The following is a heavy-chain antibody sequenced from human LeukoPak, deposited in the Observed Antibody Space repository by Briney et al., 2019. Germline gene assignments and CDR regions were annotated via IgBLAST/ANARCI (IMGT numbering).Heavy chain of an antibody. D-gene: IGHD3-9*01. J-gene: IGHJ4*02. CDR1: GGSISSSSYY. CDR3: ARVKYYDILTGYFLPDY. CDR2: IYYSGST. Sequence: SETLSLTCTVSGGSISSSSYYWGWIRQPPGKGLEWIGSIYYSGSTYYNPSLKSRVTISVDTSKNQFSLKLCSVTAADTAVYYCARVKYYDILTGYFLPDYWGQGTLVTVSS. V-gene: IGHV4-39*07.